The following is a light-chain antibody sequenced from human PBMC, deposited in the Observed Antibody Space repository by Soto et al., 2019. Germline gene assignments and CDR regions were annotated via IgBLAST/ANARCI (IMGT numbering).Light chain of an antibody. J-gene: IGKJ4*01. Sequence: IQMTQSPSSLSAFVGDRVTITCRASQSISNYLNWYQQKPGKAPKLLIYAASSLQSGVPSRFSGSGSGTEFTLTISSLQPDDFATYYCQQSYSGPLTFGGGTKVDIK. CDR1: QSISNY. CDR2: AAS. V-gene: IGKV1-39*01. CDR3: QQSYSGPLT.